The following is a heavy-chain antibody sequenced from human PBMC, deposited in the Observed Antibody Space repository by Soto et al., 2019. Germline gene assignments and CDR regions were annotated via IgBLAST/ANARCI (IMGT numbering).Heavy chain of an antibody. V-gene: IGHV1-69*12. Sequence: QVQLVQSGAEVRQPASSVKVSCKTSGGTFSSYAISWVRQAPGQGLEWMGGIVPIVDTSTYAQKFPGRVTITEDESTSTVYMELSSLRSDDTAVYYCVRVVAIPGYPDNWGQGTLVTVSS. J-gene: IGHJ4*02. CDR2: IVPIVDTS. CDR1: GGTFSSYA. D-gene: IGHD5-12*01. CDR3: VRVVAIPGYPDN.